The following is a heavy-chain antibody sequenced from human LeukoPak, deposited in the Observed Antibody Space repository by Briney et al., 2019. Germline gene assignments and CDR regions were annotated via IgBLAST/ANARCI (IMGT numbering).Heavy chain of an antibody. CDR1: GGSISSSSYY. J-gene: IGHJ4*02. V-gene: IGHV4-39*01. D-gene: IGHD6-13*01. CDR3: TRQIAAEVDY. Sequence: PSETLSLTCTVSGGSISSSSYYWGWIRQPPGKGLEWIGSIYYSGSTYYNPSLKSRVTISVDTSKNQFSLKLSSVTAADTAVYYCTRQIAAEVDYWGQGTLVTASS. CDR2: IYYSGST.